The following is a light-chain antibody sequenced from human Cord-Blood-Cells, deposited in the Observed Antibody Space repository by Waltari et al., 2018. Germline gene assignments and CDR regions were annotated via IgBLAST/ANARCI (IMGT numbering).Light chain of an antibody. Sequence: SVSGSPGQSITISCTGTSSDVGSYNLVSWYQQHPGKAPKLMIYEGSKRPSGVSNRFSGSKSGNTASLTISGLQAEDEADYYCCSYAGSSTHVVFGGGTKLTVL. J-gene: IGLJ2*01. CDR2: EGS. V-gene: IGLV2-23*01. CDR1: SSDVGSYNL. CDR3: CSYAGSSTHVV.